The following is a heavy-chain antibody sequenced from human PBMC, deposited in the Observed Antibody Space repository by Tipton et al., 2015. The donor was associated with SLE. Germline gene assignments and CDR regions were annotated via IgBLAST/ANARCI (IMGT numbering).Heavy chain of an antibody. J-gene: IGHJ3*01. D-gene: IGHD3-22*01. CDR1: GGSFSGYY. V-gene: IGHV4-34*01. CDR2: INHSGST. Sequence: TLSLTCAVYGGSFSGYYWSWIRQPPGKGLEWIGEINHSGSTNYNPSLKSRVTISIGTSKNQLSLELSSVTAADTAVYYCARGVAYYFDPGAFDVWGQGTMVTVSS. CDR3: ARGVAYYFDPGAFDV.